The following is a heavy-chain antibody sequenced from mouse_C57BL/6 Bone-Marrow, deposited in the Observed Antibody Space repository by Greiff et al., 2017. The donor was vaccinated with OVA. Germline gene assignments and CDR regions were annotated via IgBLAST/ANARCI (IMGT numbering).Heavy chain of an antibody. CDR2: VDPEDGEA. CDR3: ARDDGAMDD. Sequence: EVTLMESGAELVKPGASVRLSCTASGFNLKDYYMHWVKQRTEPGLEWIGRVDPEDGEAKYAPTFQGKGTITADTSSNTAYLQLSGLTSEDTAVYYCARDDGAMDDWGQGTSVTVSS. V-gene: IGHV14-2*01. J-gene: IGHJ4*01. CDR1: GFNLKDYY. D-gene: IGHD2-12*01.